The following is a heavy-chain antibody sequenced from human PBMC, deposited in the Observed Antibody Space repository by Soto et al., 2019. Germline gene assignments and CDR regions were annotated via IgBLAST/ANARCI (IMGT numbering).Heavy chain of an antibody. CDR1: GFIFTDYY. J-gene: IGHJ6*02. Sequence: QVQLVESGGGLVKPGGSLRLSCAASGFIFTDYYMGWVRQVPGKGLEWLSYISRSGITRDYADSVKGRFTISRDNPEKTLYLQMHSLRAGDTAIYYCVRHKYYSNSMRRMDVWGQGTAVTVSS. CDR3: VRHKYYSNSMRRMDV. V-gene: IGHV3-11*01. D-gene: IGHD4-4*01. CDR2: ISRSGITR.